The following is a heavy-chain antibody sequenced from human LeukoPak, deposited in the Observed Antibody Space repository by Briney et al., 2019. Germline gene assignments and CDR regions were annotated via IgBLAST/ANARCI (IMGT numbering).Heavy chain of an antibody. CDR2: INSGGST. Sequence: PGGSLRLSCAASGFTVSSNYMSWVRQAPGKGLEWVSVINSGGSTNYAASVKGSFTISRDNSKNTLYHQMNSRRAEDTAVYYCARGWDIRPYYYYGMDVWGQGTTVTVSS. CDR1: GFTVSSNY. V-gene: IGHV3-66*01. CDR3: ARGWDIRPYYYYGMDV. D-gene: IGHD2-15*01. J-gene: IGHJ6*02.